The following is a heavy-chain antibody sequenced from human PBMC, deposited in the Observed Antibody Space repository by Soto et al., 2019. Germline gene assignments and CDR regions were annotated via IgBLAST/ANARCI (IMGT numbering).Heavy chain of an antibody. CDR1: GGSISSGGYY. Sequence: QVQLQESGPGLVKPSQTLSLTCTVSGGSISSGGYYWSWNRQHPGKGLEWIGYIYYSGSTYYNPSLKCRVTISVDTSKNQFSLKLSSVTAADTAVYYCARDSKRGNDDAFDIWGQGTMVTVSS. CDR2: IYYSGST. J-gene: IGHJ3*02. V-gene: IGHV4-31*03. CDR3: ARDSKRGNDDAFDI. D-gene: IGHD3-10*01.